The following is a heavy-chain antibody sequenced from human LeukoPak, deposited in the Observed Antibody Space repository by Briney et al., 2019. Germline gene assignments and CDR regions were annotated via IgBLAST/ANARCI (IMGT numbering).Heavy chain of an antibody. CDR2: IYHTGST. CDR3: ASRKLGNDY. V-gene: IGHV4-59*02. CDR1: GGSVSDYY. J-gene: IGHJ4*02. D-gene: IGHD7-27*01. Sequence: PSETLSLTCTISGGSVSDYYWNWIRQSPGKGLEWIGYIYHTGSTSYSPSLKSRVTISADTSQNQFSLKLSSVIAADTAVYYCASRKLGNDYWGQGTLVTVSS.